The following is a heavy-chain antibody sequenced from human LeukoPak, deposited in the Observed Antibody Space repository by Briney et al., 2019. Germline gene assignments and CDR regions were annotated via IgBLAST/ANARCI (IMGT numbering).Heavy chain of an antibody. V-gene: IGHV4-59*01. CDR2: IYYSGST. CDR1: GDSISNYY. D-gene: IGHD2-15*01. Sequence: SETLSLTCTVSGDSISNYYWSWIRQPPGKRLEWIGYIYYSGSTKYNPSLKSRVTISVDTSKSQFSLKLSSVTAADTTVYYCATVGGLYYFDYWGRGTLVTVSS. J-gene: IGHJ4*02. CDR3: ATVGGLYYFDY.